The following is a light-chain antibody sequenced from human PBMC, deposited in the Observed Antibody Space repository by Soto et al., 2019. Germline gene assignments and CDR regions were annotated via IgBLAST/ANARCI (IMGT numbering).Light chain of an antibody. CDR1: QSISSKS. CDR2: GAS. Sequence: EIVLTQSPVTRSLSPGERATLSCSASQSISSKSLAWYQQKPGQAPRLFIYGASSRATGIPDRFIGSGSGTHFTLTISRLEHDDFALYYCQQYGSSHRISFGQGTRLENK. V-gene: IGKV3-20*01. CDR3: QQYGSSHRIS. J-gene: IGKJ5*01.